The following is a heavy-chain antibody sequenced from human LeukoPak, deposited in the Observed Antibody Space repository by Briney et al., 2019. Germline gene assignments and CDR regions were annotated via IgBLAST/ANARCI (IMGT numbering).Heavy chain of an antibody. CDR2: IKNDGSST. Sequence: GGSLRLSCAASGFTLSTYWMHWVRQAPGEGLVWVSRIKNDGSSTYYADSVKGRFTISRDNAKNTLYLQMSSLRAEDTAVYHCARSDYFDSWGQGTLVTVSS. J-gene: IGHJ4*02. CDR3: ARSDYFDS. V-gene: IGHV3-74*01. CDR1: GFTLSTYW.